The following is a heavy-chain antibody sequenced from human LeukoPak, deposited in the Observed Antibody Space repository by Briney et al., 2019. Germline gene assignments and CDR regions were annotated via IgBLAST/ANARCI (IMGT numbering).Heavy chain of an antibody. CDR2: IYSGDST. Sequence: PGRTLRLSSAVSRLTASRIYMSSVREAPGKGLECVSVIYSGDSTYYAYSVKGLYTFSRDNSKNTLYLQMNRLRAEDTAVYYCARVLSLLGGFDPWGQGTLVTVSS. CDR3: ARVLSLLGGFDP. J-gene: IGHJ5*02. D-gene: IGHD3-10*01. CDR1: RLTASRIY. V-gene: IGHV3-53*01.